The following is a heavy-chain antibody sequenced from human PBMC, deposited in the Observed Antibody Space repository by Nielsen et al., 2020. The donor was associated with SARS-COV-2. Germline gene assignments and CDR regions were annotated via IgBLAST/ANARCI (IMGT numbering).Heavy chain of an antibody. CDR2: INHSGST. CDR3: ARGNLSVFGVVSDAFDI. D-gene: IGHD3-3*01. CDR1: GGSFSGYY. V-gene: IGHV4-34*09. J-gene: IGHJ3*02. Sequence: TLSLTCAVYGGSFSGYYWSWIRQPPGKGLEWIGEINHSGSTNYNPSLKSRVTISVDTSKNQFSLKLSSVTAADTAVYYCARGNLSVFGVVSDAFDIWGQGTMVTVSS.